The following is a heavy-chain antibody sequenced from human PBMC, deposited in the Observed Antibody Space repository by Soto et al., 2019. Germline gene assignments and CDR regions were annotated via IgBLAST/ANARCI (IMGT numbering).Heavy chain of an antibody. Sequence: ASVKNSCKASGYTFTSYAMHWVRQAPGQRLEWMGWINAGNGNTKYSQKFQGRVTITRDTSASTAYMELSSLRSEDTAVYYCAREAQLLWFGELNWFDPWGQGTLVTVSS. V-gene: IGHV1-3*01. CDR1: GYTFTSYA. J-gene: IGHJ5*02. CDR2: INAGNGNT. CDR3: AREAQLLWFGELNWFDP. D-gene: IGHD3-10*01.